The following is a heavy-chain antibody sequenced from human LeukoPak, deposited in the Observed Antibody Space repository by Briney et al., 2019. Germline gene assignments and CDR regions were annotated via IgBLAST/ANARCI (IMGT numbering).Heavy chain of an antibody. Sequence: GSSVKVSCKASGGTFSSYAISWVRQAPGQGLEWMGGIIPISGTANYAQKFQGRVTITADKSTSTAYMELSSLRSEDTAVYYCATSLTGYCSGGSCYYQPFDYWGQGTLVTASS. CDR1: GGTFSSYA. V-gene: IGHV1-69*06. D-gene: IGHD2-15*01. CDR3: ATSLTGYCSGGSCYYQPFDY. CDR2: IIPISGTA. J-gene: IGHJ4*02.